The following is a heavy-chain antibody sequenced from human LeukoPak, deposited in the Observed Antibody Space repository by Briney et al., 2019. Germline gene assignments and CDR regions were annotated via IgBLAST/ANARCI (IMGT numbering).Heavy chain of an antibody. J-gene: IGHJ6*02. D-gene: IGHD4-11*01. CDR2: ISYDGSNK. Sequence: GGSLRLSCAASGFTFSSYGMHWVRQAPGKGLEWVTVISYDGSNKYYADSVKGRFTISRDNSKNTLYLQMNSLRPEDTAGYYCAKDRSSKTTYYYYGMDVWGQGTTVTVSS. CDR1: GFTFSSYG. V-gene: IGHV3-30*18. CDR3: AKDRSSKTTYYYYGMDV.